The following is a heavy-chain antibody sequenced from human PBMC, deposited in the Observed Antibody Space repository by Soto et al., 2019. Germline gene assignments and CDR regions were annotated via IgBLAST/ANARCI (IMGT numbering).Heavy chain of an antibody. V-gene: IGHV4-59*01. CDR3: ARSYPNTIFGVVPSRGLDV. CDR1: GGSISSNY. Sequence: ASETLSLTCIVSGGSISSNYWSWIRQPPGKGLEWIGYIYYTGGTNFNPSLKNRVIISVDTSKNQFSLKLSSVTAADTAVYYCARSYPNTIFGVVPSRGLDVWGQGTTVTVSS. D-gene: IGHD3-3*01. J-gene: IGHJ6*02. CDR2: IYYTGGT.